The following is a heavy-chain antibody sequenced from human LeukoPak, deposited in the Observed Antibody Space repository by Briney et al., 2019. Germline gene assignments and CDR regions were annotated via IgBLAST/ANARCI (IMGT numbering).Heavy chain of an antibody. J-gene: IGHJ4*02. CDR3: AKDWDDYYGSGSYFDY. CDR2: IRYDGSNK. Sequence: PGGSLRLSCAASGFTFSSYGVHWVRQAPGKGLEWVAFIRYDGSNKYYADSVKGRFTISRDNSKNTLYLQMNSLRAEDTAVYYCAKDWDDYYGSGSYFDYWGQGTLVTVSS. D-gene: IGHD3-10*01. CDR1: GFTFSSYG. V-gene: IGHV3-30*02.